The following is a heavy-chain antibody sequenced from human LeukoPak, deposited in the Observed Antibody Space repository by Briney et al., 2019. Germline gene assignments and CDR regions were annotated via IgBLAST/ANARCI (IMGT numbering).Heavy chain of an antibody. CDR1: GGSISGYF. J-gene: IGHJ3*01. D-gene: IGHD1-1*01. CDR2: IYYSGST. Sequence: SETLSLTCTVSGGSISGYFWSWIRQPPGKGLEWIGYIYYSGSTNYIPSLKSRVTISVDTSKNQFSLKLSSVTAADTAVYYCAIHGVYNWNDYAFDVWGQGTMVTVSS. CDR3: AIHGVYNWNDYAFDV. V-gene: IGHV4-59*08.